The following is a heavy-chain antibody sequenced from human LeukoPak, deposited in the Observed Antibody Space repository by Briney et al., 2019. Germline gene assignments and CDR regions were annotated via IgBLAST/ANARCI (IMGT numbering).Heavy chain of an antibody. J-gene: IGHJ4*02. V-gene: IGHV1-69*05. CDR3: ARIVYDSSGYPYYFDY. CDR2: IIPIFGTA. D-gene: IGHD3-22*01. Sequence: SVKVSCKASGGTFSSYAISWVRQAPGQGLEWMGGIIPIFGTANYAQKLQGRVTITTDESTSTAYMELSSLRSEDTAVYYCARIVYDSSGYPYYFDYWGQGTLVTVSS. CDR1: GGTFSSYA.